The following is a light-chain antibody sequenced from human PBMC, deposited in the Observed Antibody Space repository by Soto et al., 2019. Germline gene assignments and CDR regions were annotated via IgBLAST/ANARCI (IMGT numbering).Light chain of an antibody. J-gene: IGKJ3*01. Sequence: DIVMTQFPDSLAVSLGERATINCKSSQSVFDSSNNKNYITWYQQKPGQPPNLLISWSSTRASGVPDRFTGSGSGTDFTLTINGLQAEDVAIYYCQQYYSVPFPFGPGTTVN. CDR2: WSS. V-gene: IGKV4-1*01. CDR1: QSVFDSSNNKNY. CDR3: QQYYSVPFP.